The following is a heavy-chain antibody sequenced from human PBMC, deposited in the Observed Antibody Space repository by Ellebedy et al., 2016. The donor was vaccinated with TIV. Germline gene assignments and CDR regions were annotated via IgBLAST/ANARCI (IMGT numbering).Heavy chain of an antibody. CDR3: TREAANWNYPYYYYNGMDV. Sequence: GGSLRLXXTASGFTFGDFAISWVRQAPGKGLEWVGFIGSKGYGGKTQYAASVKGRFTISRDDSKSIAYLQMNSLKTEDTALYYCTREAANWNYPYYYYNGMDVWGQGTTVTVSS. J-gene: IGHJ6*02. CDR2: IGSKGYGGKT. CDR1: GFTFGDFA. V-gene: IGHV3-49*04. D-gene: IGHD1-7*01.